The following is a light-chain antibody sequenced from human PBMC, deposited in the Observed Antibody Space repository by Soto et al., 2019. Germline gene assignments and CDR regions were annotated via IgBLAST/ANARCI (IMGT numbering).Light chain of an antibody. Sequence: DIQMTQSPSTLSASVGDRVTITCRASQSISSWLAWYQQKPGKAPKLLIYDASSLESGVPSRFRRSEYGTEYTLTISRLQPDDFETYYYQQYNSYSETLGHGTKVAVK. CDR1: QSISSW. V-gene: IGKV1-5*01. J-gene: IGKJ1*01. CDR2: DAS. CDR3: QQYNSYSET.